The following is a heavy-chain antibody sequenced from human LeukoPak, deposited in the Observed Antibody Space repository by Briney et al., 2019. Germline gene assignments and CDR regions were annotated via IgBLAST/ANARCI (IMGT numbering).Heavy chain of an antibody. D-gene: IGHD3-16*01. Sequence: GGSLRLSCAASGFTFRSYGMHLVRQAPGKGLEWVAVILFDGSNTYCADSVKGRFTISRDNSRNTLYLQVNSLRAEDTAVYYCGKGIGGGGGFDYWGQGTLVTVSS. J-gene: IGHJ4*02. CDR2: ILFDGSNT. V-gene: IGHV3-30*18. CDR1: GFTFRSYG. CDR3: GKGIGGGGGFDY.